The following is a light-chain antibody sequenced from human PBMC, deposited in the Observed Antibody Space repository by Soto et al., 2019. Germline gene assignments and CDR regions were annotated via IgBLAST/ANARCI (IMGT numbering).Light chain of an antibody. CDR3: QQYEDLPLT. Sequence: DIQMTQSPSSLSASVGDRVTITCQASQDISNYLNWYQQKPGKAPKLLIFDASNVETGVPSRFSGSGSGTDVTFTIHSLQPEDAATYYCQQYEDLPLTFGGGTK. V-gene: IGKV1-33*01. CDR2: DAS. CDR1: QDISNY. J-gene: IGKJ4*01.